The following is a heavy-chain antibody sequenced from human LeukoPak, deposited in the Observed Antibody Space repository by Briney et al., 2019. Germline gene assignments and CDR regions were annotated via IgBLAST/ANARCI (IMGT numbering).Heavy chain of an antibody. CDR1: GDSIGSSNW. D-gene: IGHD3-22*01. CDR3: AGDYSDISGLDY. V-gene: IGHV4-4*02. Sequence: KTSETLSLTCAVSGDSIGSSNWWTWVRQSPGKGLEWIGEIYHSGSTTYNPSLKSRVTISVDKSKNQFSLKLTSVTAADTAVYYCAGDYSDISGLDYWGQGTQVIVSS. CDR2: IYHSGST. J-gene: IGHJ4*02.